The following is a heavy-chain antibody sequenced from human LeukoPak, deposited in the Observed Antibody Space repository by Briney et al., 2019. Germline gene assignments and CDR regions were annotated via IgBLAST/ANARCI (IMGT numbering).Heavy chain of an antibody. J-gene: IGHJ4*02. V-gene: IGHV1-69*06. Sequence: ASVKVSCKASGYTFTSYYMHWVRQAPGQGLEWMGGIIPIFGTTNYAQKFQDRVTITADKSTSTAYMELSSLRSEDTAVYYCARRAGGYSHPYDYWGQPILVTDSS. CDR1: GYTFTSYY. CDR3: ARRAGGYSHPYDY. CDR2: IIPIFGTT. D-gene: IGHD4-23*01.